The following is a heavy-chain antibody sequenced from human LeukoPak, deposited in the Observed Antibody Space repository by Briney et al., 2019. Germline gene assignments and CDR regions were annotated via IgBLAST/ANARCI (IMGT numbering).Heavy chain of an antibody. J-gene: IGHJ4*02. CDR2: IGTYDGHT. CDR1: GYSFTDYI. CDR3: ARLMDHNYDGSAFDY. V-gene: IGHV1-18*01. D-gene: IGHD3-22*01. Sequence: ASVKVSCKTSGYSFTDYIIAWVRQAPGQGLEWLGWIGTYDGHTNYAQKVQGRVTMTTDTSATTAYLELRSLTSDDTALYYCARLMDHNYDGSAFDYWGQGTLVTVSS.